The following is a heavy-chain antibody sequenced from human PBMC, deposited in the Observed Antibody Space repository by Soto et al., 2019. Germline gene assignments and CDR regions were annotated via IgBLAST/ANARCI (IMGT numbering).Heavy chain of an antibody. D-gene: IGHD6-13*01. Sequence: QVQLQESAPGLVKPSETLSLTSTVSGATISSYYWSWLRQPPGNVLEWIGYIYYSGSTNCNPSLISRFTISVDTAKIHFSLKLSSVTAADTAVYDCARVRSSSSWYLEDYWGQGSLVTVSS. J-gene: IGHJ4*02. CDR2: IYYSGST. V-gene: IGHV4-59*01. CDR3: ARVRSSSSWYLEDY. CDR1: GATISSYY.